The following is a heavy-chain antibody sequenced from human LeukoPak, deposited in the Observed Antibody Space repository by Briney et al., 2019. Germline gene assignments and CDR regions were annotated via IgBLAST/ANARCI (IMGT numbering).Heavy chain of an antibody. J-gene: IGHJ3*02. Sequence: PGGSLRLSCAASGFTFSSYSMNWVRQAPGKGLEWVSYISSSGTNIYYADSVKGRFTISRDNAKNSLYLQMNSLRAEDTALYHCAREQLAEVPEDAFDIWGQGTMVTVSS. V-gene: IGHV3-48*04. D-gene: IGHD2-2*01. CDR3: AREQLAEVPEDAFDI. CDR1: GFTFSSYS. CDR2: ISSSGTNI.